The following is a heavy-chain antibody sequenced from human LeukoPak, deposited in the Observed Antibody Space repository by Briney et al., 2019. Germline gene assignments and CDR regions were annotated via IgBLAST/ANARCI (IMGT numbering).Heavy chain of an antibody. CDR1: GGTFSSYA. CDR3: ARDTKRSRARWENLGFDP. D-gene: IGHD1-26*01. V-gene: IGHV1-69*13. Sequence: SVKVSCKASGGTFSSYAISWVRQAPGQGLEWMGGIIPIFGTANYAQKFQGRVTITADESTSTAYMELSSLRSEDTAVYYCARDTKRSRARWENLGFDPWGQGTLVTVSS. CDR2: IIPIFGTA. J-gene: IGHJ5*02.